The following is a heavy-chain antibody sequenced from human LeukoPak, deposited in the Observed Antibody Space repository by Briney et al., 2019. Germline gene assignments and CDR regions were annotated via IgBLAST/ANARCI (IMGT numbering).Heavy chain of an antibody. CDR1: GFTFSSYG. CDR3: ARPLSMEGAFDI. D-gene: IGHD4/OR15-4a*01. J-gene: IGHJ3*02. CDR2: IRYDGSNK. Sequence: PGGSLRLSCAASGFTFSSYGMHWVRQAPGKGLEWVAFIRYDGSNKYYADSVKGRFTISRDNSKNTLYLQMNSLRAEDTAVYYCARPLSMEGAFDIWGQGTMVTVSS. V-gene: IGHV3-30*02.